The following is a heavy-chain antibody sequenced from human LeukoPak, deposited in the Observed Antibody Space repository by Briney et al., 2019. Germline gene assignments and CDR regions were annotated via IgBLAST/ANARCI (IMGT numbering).Heavy chain of an antibody. Sequence: PSETLSLTCGVSGTSFTSYYWIWIRQTPGKGLEWIGEVNHSGYTNMNPSLKSRVTISVDTSKNQFSLMMTSVTAADTAVYICARMTTGHDYWGQGTLVTVSS. D-gene: IGHD4-17*01. CDR3: ARMTTGHDY. J-gene: IGHJ4*02. CDR2: VNHSGYT. CDR1: GTSFTSYY. V-gene: IGHV4-34*01.